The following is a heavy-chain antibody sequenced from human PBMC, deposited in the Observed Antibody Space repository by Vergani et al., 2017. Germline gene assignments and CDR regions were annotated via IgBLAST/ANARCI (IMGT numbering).Heavy chain of an antibody. V-gene: IGHV4-4*07. J-gene: IGHJ4*02. Sequence: QVQLQESGPGLVKPSEPLSLTCIVSGGSISPYYWSWIRQPAGKGLEWIGRIYTSESTNYNPSLKSRVTMSVGTSNNQFSLKLSSVTAADTAVYYCAREYSCSVGFLAYWVQGTLVTVSS. CDR1: GGSISPYY. CDR3: AREYSCSVGFLAY. D-gene: IGHD6-6*01. CDR2: IYTSEST.